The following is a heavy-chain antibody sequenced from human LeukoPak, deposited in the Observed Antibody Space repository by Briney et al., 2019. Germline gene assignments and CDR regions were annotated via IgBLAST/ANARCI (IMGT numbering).Heavy chain of an antibody. V-gene: IGHV4-39*07. J-gene: IGHJ6*03. CDR3: ARVGYYPDYYMDV. CDR1: GGSISSSSYY. Sequence: SETLSLTCTVSGGSISSSSYYWGWIRQPPGKGLEWIGSIYYSGSTYYNPSLKSRVTISVDTSKNQFSLKLTSVTAADTAVYYCARVGYYPDYYMDVWGKGTTVTVSS. D-gene: IGHD2-21*01. CDR2: IYYSGST.